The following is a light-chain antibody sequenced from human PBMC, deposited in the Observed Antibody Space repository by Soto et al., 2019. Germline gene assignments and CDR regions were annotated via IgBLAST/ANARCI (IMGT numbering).Light chain of an antibody. V-gene: IGKV1-5*03. CDR2: KAS. CDR3: HQYNNYPWT. CDR1: QSISIW. Sequence: DIQMTQSPSTLSASVGDRVTITCRASQSISIWLAWYQQKPGKAPNLLISKASSLESGVPSRFIGSGSGTEFTNTISSLQTDDIAPYYCHQYNNYPWTFGQGTKVEIK. J-gene: IGKJ1*01.